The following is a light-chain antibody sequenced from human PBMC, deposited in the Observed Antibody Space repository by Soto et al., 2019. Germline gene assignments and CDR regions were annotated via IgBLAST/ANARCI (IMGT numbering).Light chain of an antibody. CDR3: QQYNNWPRAT. J-gene: IGKJ4*01. CDR2: GAS. CDR1: QSVSSSY. V-gene: IGKV3-15*01. Sequence: EIVLTQSPGTLSLSPGERATLSCRASQSVSSSYLAWYQQKPGQAPRLLIYGASTRATGIPARFSGSGSGTEFSLTISSLQSEDFGVYYCQQYNNWPRATFGGGTKVDIK.